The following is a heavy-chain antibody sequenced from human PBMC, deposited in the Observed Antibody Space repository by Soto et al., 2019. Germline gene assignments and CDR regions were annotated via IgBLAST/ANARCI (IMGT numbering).Heavy chain of an antibody. CDR2: IIPSFGTA. V-gene: IGHV1-69*12. D-gene: IGHD5-18*01. Sequence: QVQLVQSGAEVKKPGSSVKVSCKASGGTFSSYAISWVRQAPGQGLEWMGGIIPSFGTANYAPKFQGRVTITADEYTSTAYMELSSLRSADTAVYYCARPPSGDSYGYPFDYWGQGTLVTVSS. CDR3: ARPPSGDSYGYPFDY. J-gene: IGHJ4*02. CDR1: GGTFSSYA.